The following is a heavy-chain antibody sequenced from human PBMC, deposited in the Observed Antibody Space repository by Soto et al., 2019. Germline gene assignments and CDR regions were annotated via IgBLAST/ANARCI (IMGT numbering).Heavy chain of an antibody. CDR1: GFTFDDYA. CDR3: AKDKKADVDTAIFDY. J-gene: IGHJ4*02. V-gene: IGHV3-9*01. D-gene: IGHD5-18*01. CDR2: ISWNSGSI. Sequence: EVQLVESGGGLVQPGRSLRLSCAASGFTFDDYAMHWVRQAPGKGLEWVSGISWNSGSIGYADSVKGRFTISRDNAKNSLDLQMNSLRAEDTALYYCAKDKKADVDTAIFDYWGQGTLVTVSS.